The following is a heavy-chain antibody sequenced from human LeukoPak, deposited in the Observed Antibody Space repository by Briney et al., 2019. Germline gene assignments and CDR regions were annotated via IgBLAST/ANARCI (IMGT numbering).Heavy chain of an antibody. Sequence: ASVKVSCKASGYTFTGYYMHWVRQAPGQGLEWMGWINPNSGGTNYAQKFQGRVTMTRDTSISTAYMELSRLRSDDTAVYYCARATDILTGYYWAYWGQGTLVTVSS. J-gene: IGHJ4*02. CDR2: INPNSGGT. D-gene: IGHD3-9*01. V-gene: IGHV1-2*02. CDR3: ARATDILTGYYWAY. CDR1: GYTFTGYY.